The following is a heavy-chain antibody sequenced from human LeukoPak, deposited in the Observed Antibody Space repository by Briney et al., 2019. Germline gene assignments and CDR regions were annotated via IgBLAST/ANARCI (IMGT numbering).Heavy chain of an antibody. CDR3: TRGRYCSSTSCYEWWFDP. J-gene: IGHJ5*02. CDR2: IYYSGST. Sequence: SETLSLTCTVAGGSISSYYWSWLRQPPGKGLEWLGYIYYSGSTNYNPSLKSRVTISVDTSKNQFTLKQSSVTAADTAVYYCTRGRYCSSTSCYEWWFDPWGQGTLVTVSS. CDR1: GGSISSYY. D-gene: IGHD2-2*01. V-gene: IGHV4-59*01.